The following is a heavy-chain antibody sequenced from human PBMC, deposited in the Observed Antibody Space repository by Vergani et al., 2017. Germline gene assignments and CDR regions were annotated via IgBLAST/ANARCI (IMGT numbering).Heavy chain of an antibody. V-gene: IGHV4-31*03. Sequence: QVQLQESGPGLVKPSQTLSLTCTVSGGSISSGDYYWSWIRQHPGKGLEWIGYIYYDGSTYYKPSLKSRVTISVDTSKNQFSLKVTSVTAADTAVYYCARALAYCGGDCLGGYFQHWGQGTLVTVSS. CDR2: IYYDGST. J-gene: IGHJ1*01. D-gene: IGHD2-21*02. CDR1: GGSISSGDYY. CDR3: ARALAYCGGDCLGGYFQH.